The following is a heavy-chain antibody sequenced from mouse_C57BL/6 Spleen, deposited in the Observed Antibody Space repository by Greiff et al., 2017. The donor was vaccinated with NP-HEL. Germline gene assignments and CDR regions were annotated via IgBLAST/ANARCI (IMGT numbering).Heavy chain of an antibody. CDR2: ISDGGSYT. Sequence: VQLKESGGGLVKPGGSLKLSCAASGFTFSSYAMSWVRQTPEKRLEWVATISDGGSYTYYPDNVKGRFTISRDNAKNNLYLQMSHLKSEDTAMYYCARDSGFDYWGQGTTLTVSS. CDR3: ARDSGFDY. CDR1: GFTFSSYA. J-gene: IGHJ2*01. V-gene: IGHV5-4*01. D-gene: IGHD4-1*01.